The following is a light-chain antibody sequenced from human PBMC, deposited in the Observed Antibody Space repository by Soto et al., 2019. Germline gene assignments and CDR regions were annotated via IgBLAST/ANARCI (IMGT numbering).Light chain of an antibody. Sequence: QSALTQPASVSGSPGQSITISCTGTSSDIGGGYNYVSWYQQHPGKAPKVMIYEVSNRPSGVSNRFSGSKSGNTASLTISGLQAEVEADYYCSSYTTSSVLEVFGGGTKLTVL. CDR3: SSYTTSSVLEV. CDR1: SSDIGGGYNY. V-gene: IGLV2-14*01. CDR2: EVS. J-gene: IGLJ2*01.